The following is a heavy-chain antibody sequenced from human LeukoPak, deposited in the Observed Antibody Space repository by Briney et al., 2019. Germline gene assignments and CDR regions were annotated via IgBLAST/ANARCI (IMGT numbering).Heavy chain of an antibody. Sequence: GGSLRLSCTASGFTFSTYGMTWVRQAPGKGLEWVSSMSTYYGDIYYADSVRGRFTSSRDNAKNTLYLQMDSLTAEDTAVYYCARDPGTDRFQYFDYWGQGALVTVSS. D-gene: IGHD2-8*02. CDR2: MSTYYGDI. CDR3: ARDPGTDRFQYFDY. CDR1: GFTFSTYG. J-gene: IGHJ4*02. V-gene: IGHV3-21*01.